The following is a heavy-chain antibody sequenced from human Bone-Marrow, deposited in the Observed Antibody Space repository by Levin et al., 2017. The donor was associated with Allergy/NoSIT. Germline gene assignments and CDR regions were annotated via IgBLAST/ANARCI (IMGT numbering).Heavy chain of an antibody. CDR1: GFIFSSDG. Sequence: GESLKISCAASGFIFSSDGMHWVRQAPGKGLEWVALISNDGSNKFYADPVKGRFTISRDNTKNTLYLQMNNLRPNDTAVYYCAKERFLLDYWGQGTLVTVCS. D-gene: IGHD3-16*01. V-gene: IGHV3-30*18. J-gene: IGHJ4*02. CDR3: AKERFLLDY. CDR2: ISNDGSNK.